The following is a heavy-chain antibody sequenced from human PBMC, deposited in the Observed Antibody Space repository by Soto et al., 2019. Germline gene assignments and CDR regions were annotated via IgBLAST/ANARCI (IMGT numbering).Heavy chain of an antibody. CDR3: ARPRTTLRFLEWLLYTDAFDI. D-gene: IGHD3-3*01. CDR1: GSTFTSYA. J-gene: IGHJ3*02. V-gene: IGHV1-3*01. Sequence: SVKVSCKASGSTFTSYAMHWGREAPIQRLEWMGWINAGNGNTKYSQKFQGRVTITRDTSASTAYMELSSLRSEDTAVYYCARPRTTLRFLEWLLYTDAFDIWGQGTMVTVSS. CDR2: INAGNGNT.